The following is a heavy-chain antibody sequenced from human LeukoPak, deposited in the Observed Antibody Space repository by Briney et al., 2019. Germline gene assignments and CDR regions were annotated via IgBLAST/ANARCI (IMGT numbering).Heavy chain of an antibody. Sequence: PGGSLRLSCAASGFIFSDYYMPWIRQAPGKGLEWLSYISGRDSIYYADSVKGRFTISSDNAKNSLFLQMNSLRAEDTAVYYCAELGITMIGGVWGKGTTVTISS. D-gene: IGHD3-10*02. CDR3: AELGITMIGGV. CDR2: ISGRDSI. V-gene: IGHV3-69-1*02. CDR1: GFIFSDYY. J-gene: IGHJ6*04.